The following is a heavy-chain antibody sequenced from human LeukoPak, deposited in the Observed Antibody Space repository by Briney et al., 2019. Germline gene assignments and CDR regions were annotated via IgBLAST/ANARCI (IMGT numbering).Heavy chain of an antibody. D-gene: IGHD3-22*01. CDR3: ARESFSYYDSSGPFDY. J-gene: IGHJ4*02. CDR1: GGSFSGYY. V-gene: IGHV4-34*01. Sequence: PSETLSLTCAVYGGSFSGYYWSWIRQPPGKGLEWIGEVNHSGSTYYNPSLKSRVTISVDTSKNQFSLKLSSVTAADTAVYYCARESFSYYDSSGPFDYWGQGTLVTVSS. CDR2: VNHSGST.